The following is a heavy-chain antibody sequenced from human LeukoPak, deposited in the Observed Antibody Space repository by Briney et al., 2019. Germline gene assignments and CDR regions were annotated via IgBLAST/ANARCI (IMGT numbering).Heavy chain of an antibody. D-gene: IGHD2/OR15-2a*01. CDR2: INSDGSWT. J-gene: IGHJ4*02. V-gene: IGHV3-74*01. CDR3: VSFYETY. CDR1: GHYG. Sequence: GGSLRLSCAASGHYGMHWVRQVPGKGLGWVSHINSDGSWTSYADSVKGRFTISKDNAKNTVYLQMNSLGAEDTAVYYCVSFYETYWGRGTLVTVSS.